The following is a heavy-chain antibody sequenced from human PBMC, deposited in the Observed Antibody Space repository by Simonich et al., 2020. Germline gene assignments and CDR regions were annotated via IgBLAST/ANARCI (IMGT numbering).Heavy chain of an antibody. D-gene: IGHD6-6*01. J-gene: IGHJ6*02. CDR1: GFTFSSYE. CDR2: ISSSGSTI. Sequence: EVQLVESGGGLVQPGGSLRLSCAASGFTFSSYEMNWVRQAPGKGLEWVSYISSSGSTIYYANSVKGRFTSSQDNAKNSLYLQINSLRAEDTAVYYCARDFRLQLVEIGTYYYYGMDVWGQGTTVTVSS. CDR3: ARDFRLQLVEIGTYYYYGMDV. V-gene: IGHV3-48*03.